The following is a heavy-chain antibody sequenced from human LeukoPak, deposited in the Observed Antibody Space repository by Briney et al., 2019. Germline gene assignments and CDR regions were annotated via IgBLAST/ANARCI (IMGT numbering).Heavy chain of an antibody. J-gene: IGHJ4*02. CDR1: GFTFSSYG. V-gene: IGHV3-30*18. CDR2: ISYDGSNK. CDR3: AKDRVGYFDY. Sequence: GGSLRLSCAASGFTFSSYGMHWVRQAPGKGLKWVAVISYDGSNKYYADSVKGRFTISRDNSKNTLYLQMNSLRAEDTAVYYCAKDRVGYFDYWGQGTLVTVSS. D-gene: IGHD1-26*01.